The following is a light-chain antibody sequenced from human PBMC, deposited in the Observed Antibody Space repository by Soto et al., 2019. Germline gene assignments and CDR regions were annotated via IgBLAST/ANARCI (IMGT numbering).Light chain of an antibody. Sequence: DIQMTQSPSSLSASVGDRVTLTCRASQSISSFLNWYQQKPGKAPKVLIYGASSLQPGVPSRFSGRGSGTDFTLTISSLQPEDSATYYCQQSHSAWTFGQGTKVEI. CDR1: QSISSF. J-gene: IGKJ1*01. V-gene: IGKV1-39*01. CDR3: QQSHSAWT. CDR2: GAS.